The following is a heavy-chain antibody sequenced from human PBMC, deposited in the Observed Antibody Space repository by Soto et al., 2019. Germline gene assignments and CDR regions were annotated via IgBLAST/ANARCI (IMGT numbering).Heavy chain of an antibody. J-gene: IGHJ6*02. CDR1: GFTFDDYA. D-gene: IGHD2-2*02. CDR3: AKDIGCSSTSCYTHYYYGMDV. V-gene: IGHV3-9*01. Sequence: GGSLRLSCAASGFTFDDYAMHWVRQAPGKGLEWVSGISWNSGSIGYADSVKGRFTISRDNAKNSLYLQMNSLRAEDTALYYCAKDIGCSSTSCYTHYYYGMDVWGQGTTVTVSS. CDR2: ISWNSGSI.